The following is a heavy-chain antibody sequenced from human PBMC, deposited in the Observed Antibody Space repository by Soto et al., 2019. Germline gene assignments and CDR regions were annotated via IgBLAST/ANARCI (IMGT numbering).Heavy chain of an antibody. CDR3: ARDKRSSSWSTIDY. CDR1: GGXXXSGXXX. V-gene: IGHV4-31*03. D-gene: IGHD6-13*01. CDR2: IYYSGST. Sequence: QVQLQESGXGXVXPSQTXSXXXTVSGGXXXSGXXXXSXXRXXXXXXXEWIGYIYYSGSTYYNPSLKSRVTISVDTSKNQFSLELSSVTAADTALYYCARDKRSSSWSTIDYWGQGTLVTVSS. J-gene: IGHJ4*02.